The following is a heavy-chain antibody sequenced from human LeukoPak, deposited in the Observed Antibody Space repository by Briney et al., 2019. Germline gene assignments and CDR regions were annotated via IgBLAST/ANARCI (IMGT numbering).Heavy chain of an antibody. V-gene: IGHV3-48*03. J-gene: IGHJ6*03. Sequence: LPGGSLRLSCAASGFTFSSYEMNWVRQAPGKGLEWVSYISSSGGTIYYADSVKGRFTISRDNAKNSLYLQMNSLRAEDTAVYYCARDPYSGAYYEGYYYYMDVWGKGTTVTVSS. D-gene: IGHD1-26*01. CDR3: ARDPYSGAYYEGYYYYMDV. CDR2: ISSSGGTI. CDR1: GFTFSSYE.